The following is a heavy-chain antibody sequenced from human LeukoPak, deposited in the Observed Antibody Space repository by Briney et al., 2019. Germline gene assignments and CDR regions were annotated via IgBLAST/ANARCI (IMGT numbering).Heavy chain of an antibody. V-gene: IGHV3-7*01. CDR3: ARDRVDTAMVYYYYYYMDV. J-gene: IGHJ6*03. CDR2: IKQDGSEK. D-gene: IGHD5-18*01. Sequence: PGGSLRLSCAACGFTFSSYWMSWVRQAPGKGLEWVANIKQDGSEKYYVDSVKGRFTISRDNAKNSLYLQMNSLRAEDTAVYYCARDRVDTAMVYYYYYYMDVWGKGTTVTVSS. CDR1: GFTFSSYW.